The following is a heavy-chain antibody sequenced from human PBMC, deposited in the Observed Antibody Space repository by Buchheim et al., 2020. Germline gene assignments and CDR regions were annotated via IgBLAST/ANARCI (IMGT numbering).Heavy chain of an antibody. CDR2: IYPTGGST. J-gene: IGHJ4*02. Sequence: QAQLVQSGAEVQKPGASVKVSCKTSGYTFTNYNIHWVRQAPGQGLEWMGIIYPTGGSTSYTPKFQGRVTMTRDTSTSTVYMELSSLRSDDTAVYYCARDGSSSSFGYWGQGTL. D-gene: IGHD6-6*01. CDR3: ARDGSSSSFGY. V-gene: IGHV1-46*01. CDR1: GYTFTNYN.